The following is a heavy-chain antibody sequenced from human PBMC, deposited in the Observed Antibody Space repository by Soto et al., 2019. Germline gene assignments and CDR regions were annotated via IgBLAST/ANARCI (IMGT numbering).Heavy chain of an antibody. CDR3: AIEGVGFGH. CDR1: GFTFSVSS. D-gene: IGHD3-16*01. J-gene: IGHJ4*02. Sequence: EVQLVESGGGLVRPGGSVRLSCAASGFTFSVSSMHWVRQASGKGLEWLGRISSRANHYATTYSESLKGRVIISRDDSQDTMFLEMSSLRTEDTAMYYCAIEGVGFGHWGQGTLVTVSS. V-gene: IGHV3-73*01. CDR2: ISSRANHYAT.